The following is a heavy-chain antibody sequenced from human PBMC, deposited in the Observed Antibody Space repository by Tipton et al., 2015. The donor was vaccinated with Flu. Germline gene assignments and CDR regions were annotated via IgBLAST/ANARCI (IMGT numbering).Heavy chain of an antibody. CDR1: GDSISSDYY. CDR2: VSRTGST. CDR3: ARRDYSNYVSDPKSWFDP. V-gene: IGHV4-38-2*01. J-gene: IGHJ5*02. Sequence: TLRLSCAVSGDSISSDYYWGWIRQFSGKELEWIGTVSRTGSTIYNPSLKSRVTISIDTSRNQFSLKMKSVTATDMAVYYCARRDYSNYVSDPKSWFDPWGQGTLVAVSS. D-gene: IGHD4-11*01.